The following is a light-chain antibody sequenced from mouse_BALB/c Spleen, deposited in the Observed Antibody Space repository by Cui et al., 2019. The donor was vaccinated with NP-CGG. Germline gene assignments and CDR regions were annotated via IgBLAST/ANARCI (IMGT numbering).Light chain of an antibody. Sequence: QAVLTQGYALTPYPHETVTLTCRSSTLALTQRNSATWFQEKPDHLSTVLIGGTNIRVPGFPARFSGSLMGDKLALTTTGEQTEEEAIYFCVLWYSNHWVFGGGTKLTVL. V-gene: IGLV1*01. CDR1: TLALTQRNS. CDR3: VLWYSNHWV. J-gene: IGLJ1*01. CDR2: GTN.